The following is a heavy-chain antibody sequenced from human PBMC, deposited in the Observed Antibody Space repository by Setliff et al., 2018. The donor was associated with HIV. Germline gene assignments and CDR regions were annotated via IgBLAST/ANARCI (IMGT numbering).Heavy chain of an antibody. CDR1: GYTFTDYY. D-gene: IGHD3-10*01. J-gene: IGHJ4*02. CDR3: ARELSDRVNYYGSESLDPFDQ. CDR2: VDPEDGET. V-gene: IGHV1-69-2*01. Sequence: ASVKVSCKAFGYTFTDYYMHWVQQAPGKGLEWMGRVDPEDGETIHAEKFQGRVTITADTSTDTAYMELSSLRSEDTAVYYCARELSDRVNYYGSESLDPFDQWGQGTLVTVSS.